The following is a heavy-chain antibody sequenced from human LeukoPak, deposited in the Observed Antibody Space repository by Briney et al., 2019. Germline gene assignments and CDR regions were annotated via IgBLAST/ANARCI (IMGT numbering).Heavy chain of an antibody. V-gene: IGHV4-30-4*01. CDR1: VGSLSGGDSC. J-gene: IGHJ4*02. CDR2: IYYREST. D-gene: IGHD3-22*01. Sequence: SETLCLTCTVSVGSLSGGDSCWGWVRQPRGMGLEWHLYIYYRESTYYHPPLKCRVTVAVDTSKDHLAVKLSSVRAADTAVYYCAGAYDSSGYYVPNFDYWVEGTLVTVSS. CDR3: AGAYDSSGYYVPNFDY.